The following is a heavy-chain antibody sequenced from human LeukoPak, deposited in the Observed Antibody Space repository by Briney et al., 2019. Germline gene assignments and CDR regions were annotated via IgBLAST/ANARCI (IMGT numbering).Heavy chain of an antibody. CDR2: IIPILGIA. CDR1: GGTFSSYA. D-gene: IGHD6-13*01. CDR3: AREIGSRWPPDY. J-gene: IGHJ4*02. V-gene: IGHV1-69*04. Sequence: SVKVSCKASGGTFSSYAISWVRQAPGQGLEWMGRIIPILGIANYAQKFQGRVTITADKSTSTAYMELSSLRSEDTAVYYCAREIGSRWPPDYWGQGTLVTVSS.